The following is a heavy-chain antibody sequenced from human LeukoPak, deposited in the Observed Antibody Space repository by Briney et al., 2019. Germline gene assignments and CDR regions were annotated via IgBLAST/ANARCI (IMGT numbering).Heavy chain of an antibody. CDR1: GSSLSNFYY. D-gene: IGHD5-18*01. CDR3: ARDEEQLWIDS. J-gene: IGHJ4*02. Sequence: SETLSLTCAVSGSSLSNFYYLAWIRQPPGKGLEWIGTVYHNGSTYYNPSLKSRVTISIDKSENQFSLRLRSVTAADTALYYCARDEEQLWIDSWGQGTLVTVSS. V-gene: IGHV4-38-2*02. CDR2: VYHNGST.